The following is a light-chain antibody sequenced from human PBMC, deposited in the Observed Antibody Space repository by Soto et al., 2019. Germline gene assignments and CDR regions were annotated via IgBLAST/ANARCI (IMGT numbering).Light chain of an antibody. CDR1: QSVSSSY. CDR3: QQYGSFSYT. J-gene: IGKJ2*01. CDR2: GAS. V-gene: IGKV3-20*01. Sequence: EIVLTQSPGTLSLSRGERATLSCRASQSVSSSYLAWYQQKPGQAPRLLIYGASSRATGIPDRFSGSGSGTDFTLTISRLEPEDFAVYYCQQYGSFSYTFGQGTKLEIK.